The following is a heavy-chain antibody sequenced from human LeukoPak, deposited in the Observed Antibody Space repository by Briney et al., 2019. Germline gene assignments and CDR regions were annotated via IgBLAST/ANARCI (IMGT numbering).Heavy chain of an antibody. V-gene: IGHV3-23*01. D-gene: IGHD3-9*01. J-gene: IGHJ5*02. CDR1: GFTFSSYA. CDR2: ISGSGGSS. CDR3: AKDDIVNPGYDILTGYLEDWFDP. Sequence: GGSLRLSCAASGFTFSSYAMSWVRQAPGKGLEWVSAISGSGGSSYYADFVKGRFTISRDNSKNTLYLQMNSLRAEDTAVYYCAKDDIVNPGYDILTGYLEDWFDPWGQGTLVTVSS.